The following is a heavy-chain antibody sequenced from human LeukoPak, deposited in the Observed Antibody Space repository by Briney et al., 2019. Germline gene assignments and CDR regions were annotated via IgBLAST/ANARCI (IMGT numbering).Heavy chain of an antibody. Sequence: SETLSLTCTVSGDSISSYYWSWIRQPAGKGLEWIGRIYTSGSTNYNPSLKSRVTMAVETSKNQFSLKLSSVTAADTAVYYCARAVLLWFGEFTDSNWFDPWGQGTLVTVSS. D-gene: IGHD3-10*01. V-gene: IGHV4-4*07. CDR1: GDSISSYY. CDR2: IYTSGST. J-gene: IGHJ5*02. CDR3: ARAVLLWFGEFTDSNWFDP.